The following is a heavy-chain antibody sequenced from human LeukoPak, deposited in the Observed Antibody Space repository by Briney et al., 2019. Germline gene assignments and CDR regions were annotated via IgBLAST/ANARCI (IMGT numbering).Heavy chain of an antibody. J-gene: IGHJ4*02. D-gene: IGHD2-15*01. Sequence: GGSLRLSCAASGFMFSTYWMSWVRQTPGKGLEWVANIKQDGSEKYNVDSVKGRFTISRDNAKNSLYLQMNSLRAEDTAVYYCARGRYCSGGSCYGALGYYFEYWGQGTLVTVSS. CDR1: GFMFSTYW. CDR2: IKQDGSEK. CDR3: ARGRYCSGGSCYGALGYYFEY. V-gene: IGHV3-7*01.